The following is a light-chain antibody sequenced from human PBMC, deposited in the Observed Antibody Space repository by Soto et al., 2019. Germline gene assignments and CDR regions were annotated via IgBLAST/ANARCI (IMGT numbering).Light chain of an antibody. J-gene: IGKJ1*01. V-gene: IGKV3-20*01. Sequence: DIVLTQSPGTLSLSPGERATLSCRASQSITSTYLAWYQHKPGQAPRLLLSGASSRAIGIPDRFSGSGSGTDFTLTITRLEPEDFAVYYCQQFGDSVSWTFGQGTRLEI. CDR2: GAS. CDR3: QQFGDSVSWT. CDR1: QSITSTY.